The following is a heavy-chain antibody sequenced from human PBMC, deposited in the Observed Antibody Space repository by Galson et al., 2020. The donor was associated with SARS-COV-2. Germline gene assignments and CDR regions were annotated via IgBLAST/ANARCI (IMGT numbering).Heavy chain of an antibody. Sequence: HGESLKISCKGSGYSFTTYGISWVRQMPGKGLEWMGRIDPSASYTKYSPSFQGHVTISADKSISTAYLQWSSLKASDNAMYYCARRGPWELVSGLDYWGQGTLVTVSS. CDR3: ARRGPWELVSGLDY. D-gene: IGHD1-7*01. V-gene: IGHV5-10-1*01. CDR2: IDPSASYT. CDR1: GYSFTTYG. J-gene: IGHJ4*02.